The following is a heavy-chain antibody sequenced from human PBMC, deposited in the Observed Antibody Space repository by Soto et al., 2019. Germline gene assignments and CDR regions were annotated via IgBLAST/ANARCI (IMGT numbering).Heavy chain of an antibody. CDR3: ARDHDYGDLIKGY. CDR1: GYTFTSYY. CDR2: INPSGGST. J-gene: IGHJ4*02. D-gene: IGHD4-17*01. Sequence: ASVKVSCKASGYTFTSYYMHWVRQAPGQGLEWMGIINPSGGSTSYAQKFQGRVTMTRDTSTSTAYMELRSLRSDITAVYYCARDHDYGDLIKGYWGQGTLVTVSS. V-gene: IGHV1-46*01.